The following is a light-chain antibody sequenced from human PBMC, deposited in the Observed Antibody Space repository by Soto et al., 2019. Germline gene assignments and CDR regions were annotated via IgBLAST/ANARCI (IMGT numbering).Light chain of an antibody. J-gene: IGLJ3*02. Sequence: QLVLTQSPSASASLGASVKLTCTLSSGHSTYAIAWHQQQPEKGPRYLMKLNSDGSHKKGDGIPDRFSGSSSGAERYLTISSLQSEDEADYYCQTWGTGYWVFGGGTKLTVL. CDR1: SGHSTYA. CDR2: LNSDGSH. V-gene: IGLV4-69*01. CDR3: QTWGTGYWV.